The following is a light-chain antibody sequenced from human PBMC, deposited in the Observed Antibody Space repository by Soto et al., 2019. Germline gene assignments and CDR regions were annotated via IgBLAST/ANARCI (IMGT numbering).Light chain of an antibody. CDR3: QQYNSYPWT. Sequence: DIQMTQSPSTLSASVGDRVTITCRASQSISSWLAWYQQKPGKAPKLLIYKAYSIESGVPSRFSGSGSGTEFTLTISSLHPDDFATYYCQQYNSYPWTFGQGTKVEIK. CDR1: QSISSW. J-gene: IGKJ1*01. CDR2: KAY. V-gene: IGKV1-5*03.